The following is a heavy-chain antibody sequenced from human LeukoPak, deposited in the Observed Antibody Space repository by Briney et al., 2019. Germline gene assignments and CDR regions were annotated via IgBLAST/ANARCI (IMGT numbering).Heavy chain of an antibody. D-gene: IGHD6-13*01. CDR2: IYSGGST. J-gene: IGHJ3*02. CDR1: GFTVSSNY. CDR3: AREGGSSWLHDVFDI. V-gene: IGHV3-53*05. Sequence: GGSLRLSCAASGFTVSSNYMSWVRQAPGKGLEWVSVIYSGGSTYYADSVKGRFTISRDNSKNTLYLQMNSLRSDDTAVFYCAREGGSSWLHDVFDIWGQGTMVTVSS.